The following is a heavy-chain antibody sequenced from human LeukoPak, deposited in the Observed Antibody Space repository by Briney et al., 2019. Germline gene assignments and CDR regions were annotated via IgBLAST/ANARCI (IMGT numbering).Heavy chain of an antibody. V-gene: IGHV5-51*01. CDR3: ARPRGDRSGYYDAFDI. Sequence: GESLKISCKGSGYSFTNYWIGWVRQMPGKGLEWMGIIYPGDSDIRYSPPFQGQVTISADKSISTAYPQWSSLKASDTAMYYCARPRGDRSGYYDAFDIWGQGTLVTVSS. CDR1: GYSFTNYW. CDR2: IYPGDSDI. J-gene: IGHJ3*02. D-gene: IGHD3-22*01.